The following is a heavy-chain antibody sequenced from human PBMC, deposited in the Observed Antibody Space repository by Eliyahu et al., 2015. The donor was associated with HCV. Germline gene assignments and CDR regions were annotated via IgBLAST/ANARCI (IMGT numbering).Heavy chain of an antibody. J-gene: IGHJ4*02. D-gene: IGHD5-18*01. CDR2: IYTGGGT. CDR1: GFTVSSNY. Sequence: EVQLVESGGGLVQPGGSLRLSXAASGFTVSSNYMSWVRQAPGKGLEXVSVIYTGGGTHYADSVKGRFTISRDNSKNTLHLQMNSLRAEDTAVYYCARDQAGNGYNYGGYDYWGQGTLVTVSS. V-gene: IGHV3-66*02. CDR3: ARDQAGNGYNYGGYDY.